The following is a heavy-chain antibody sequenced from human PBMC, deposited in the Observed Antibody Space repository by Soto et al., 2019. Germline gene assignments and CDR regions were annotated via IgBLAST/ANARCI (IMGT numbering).Heavy chain of an antibody. CDR3: AKDSVVIPAAMDWFDP. CDR2: ISGSGGST. V-gene: IGHV3-23*01. CDR1: GFTFSTYA. D-gene: IGHD2-2*01. Sequence: EVQLLESGGSLVQPGGSLRLSCAASGFTFSTYAMTWVRQAPGKGLQWVSAISGSGGSTYYADYVKGRFTISRDNSKNTVYLQMNSLRAEDTAVYYGAKDSVVIPAAMDWFDPWGQGTLVTVSS. J-gene: IGHJ5*02.